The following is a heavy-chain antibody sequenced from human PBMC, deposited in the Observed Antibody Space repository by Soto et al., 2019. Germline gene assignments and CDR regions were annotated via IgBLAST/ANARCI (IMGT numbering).Heavy chain of an antibody. CDR1: GFTFSRHA. D-gene: IGHD2-21*02. J-gene: IGHJ4*02. V-gene: IGHV3-23*01. CDR2: ISGSGASK. CDR3: AKSPGVIVLVTALDH. Sequence: EVELLESGGGMVQPGGSLRLSCVASGFTFSRHALAWVRQVPGKGLEWVSAISGSGASKYDADSVKGRFTISRDNSNKTMLLPMDRLRDDYTDVYYCAKSPGVIVLVTALDHWGRGIPVIVSS.